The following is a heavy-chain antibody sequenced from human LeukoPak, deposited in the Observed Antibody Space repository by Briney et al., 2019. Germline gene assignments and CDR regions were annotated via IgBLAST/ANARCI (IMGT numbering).Heavy chain of an antibody. CDR1: GGSISSGGYY. CDR3: ARERGSYYYDSSGYYLDY. J-gene: IGHJ4*02. Sequence: SQTLSLTCTVSGGSISSGGYYWSWIRQHPGKGLEWIGYIYYSGSTYYNPSLKSRVTISVDTSKNQFSLKLSSVTAADTAVYYCARERGSYYYDSSGYYLDYWGQGTLVTVSS. D-gene: IGHD3-22*01. CDR2: IYYSGST. V-gene: IGHV4-31*03.